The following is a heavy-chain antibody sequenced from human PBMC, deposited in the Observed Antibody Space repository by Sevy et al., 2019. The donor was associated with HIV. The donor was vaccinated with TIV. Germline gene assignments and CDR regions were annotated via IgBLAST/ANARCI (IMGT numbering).Heavy chain of an antibody. CDR1: GFTFSSYG. J-gene: IGHJ6*02. D-gene: IGHD3-10*01. V-gene: IGHV3-33*01. CDR3: ARETITMVRGVKQDYYYYYGMDV. CDR2: IWYDGSNK. Sequence: GGSLRLSCAASGFTFSSYGMHWVRQAPGKGLEWVAVIWYDGSNKYYADSVKGRFTISRDNSKNTLYLQMNSLRAEDTAVYYCARETITMVRGVKQDYYYYYGMDVWGQGTTVTVSS.